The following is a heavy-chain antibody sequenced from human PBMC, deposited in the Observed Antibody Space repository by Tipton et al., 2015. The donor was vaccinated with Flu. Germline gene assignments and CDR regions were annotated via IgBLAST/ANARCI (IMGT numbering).Heavy chain of an antibody. Sequence: QVQLVQSGAEVKKPGASVKVSCKASGGSIFINYAISWVRQAPGQGLEWMGKIIPMFRSPKYAQKFQDRLTITADESSSTVYMDLSSLRSDDTAIYYCAKAPRIYEDWLDSWGQGTLVTVSS. V-gene: IGHV1-69*18. D-gene: IGHD2-21*01. CDR2: IIPMFRSP. CDR1: GGSIFINYA. J-gene: IGHJ5*01. CDR3: AKAPRIYEDWLDS.